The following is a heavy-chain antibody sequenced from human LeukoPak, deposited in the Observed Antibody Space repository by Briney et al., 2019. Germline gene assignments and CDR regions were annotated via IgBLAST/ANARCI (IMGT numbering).Heavy chain of an antibody. J-gene: IGHJ3*02. D-gene: IGHD2-2*01. V-gene: IGHV3-48*04. Sequence: GGSLRLSCAASGFTFSSYSMNWVRQAPGKGLEWVSYISSSSSTIYYADSVKGRFTISRDNAKNSLYLQMNSLRAEDTAVYYCTSLGYCSSTSCWLYAFDIWGQGTMVTVSS. CDR3: TSLGYCSSTSCWLYAFDI. CDR1: GFTFSSYS. CDR2: ISSSSSTI.